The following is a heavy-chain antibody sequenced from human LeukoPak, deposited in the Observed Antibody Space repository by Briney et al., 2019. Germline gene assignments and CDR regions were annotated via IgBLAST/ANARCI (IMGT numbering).Heavy chain of an antibody. Sequence: GGSLRLSCAASGFTFSSYWMSWVRQAPGKGLEWVANIKQDGSEKYYVDSVKGRFTISRDNAKNSLYLQMNSLRAEDTAVYYCARHPSSSWYLWFDLWGQGTVVTVSS. CDR2: IKQDGSEK. CDR3: ARHPSSSWYLWFDL. D-gene: IGHD6-13*01. CDR1: GFTFSSYW. J-gene: IGHJ5*02. V-gene: IGHV3-7*03.